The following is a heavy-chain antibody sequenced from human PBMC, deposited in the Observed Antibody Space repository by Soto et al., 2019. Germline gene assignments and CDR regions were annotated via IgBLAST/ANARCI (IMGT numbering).Heavy chain of an antibody. Sequence: GRVTASQTLSLTCAISGDSVSSNSAAWNWIRQSPSRGLEWLGRTYYRSKWYNDYAVSVKSRITINPDTSKNQFSLQLNSVTPEDTAVYYCARGTTVTTKFGCWFDPWGQGTLVTVSS. D-gene: IGHD4-17*01. CDR2: TYYRSKWYN. CDR1: GDSVSSNSAA. CDR3: ARGTTVTTKFGCWFDP. J-gene: IGHJ5*02. V-gene: IGHV6-1*01.